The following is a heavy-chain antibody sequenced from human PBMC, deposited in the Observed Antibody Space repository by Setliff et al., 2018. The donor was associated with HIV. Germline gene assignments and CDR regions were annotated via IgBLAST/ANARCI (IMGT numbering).Heavy chain of an antibody. D-gene: IGHD1-1*01. CDR3: ARHYWNYDY. J-gene: IGHJ4*01. Sequence: PGESLKISCKGSGYTFANYWITWVRQMPGKGLEWVGRIDPSDSYTNYSPSSRGHVTISVDKSISTAYPQWSSLEASDTAMYYCARHYWNYDYWGHGTLVTVSS. CDR2: IDPSDSYT. CDR1: GYTFANYW. V-gene: IGHV5-10-1*01.